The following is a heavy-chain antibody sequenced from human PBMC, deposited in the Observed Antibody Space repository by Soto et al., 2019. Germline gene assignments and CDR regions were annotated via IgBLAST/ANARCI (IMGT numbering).Heavy chain of an antibody. V-gene: IGHV3-30-3*01. D-gene: IGHD1-1*01. CDR1: GFTFSSYA. Sequence: GGSLRLSCAASGFTFSSYAMHWVRQAPGKGLEWVAVISYDGSNKYYADSVKGRFTISRDNSKNTLYLQMNSLRAEDTAVYYCARDHEVDDYYFDYWGQGTLVTVSS. CDR3: ARDHEVDDYYFDY. J-gene: IGHJ4*02. CDR2: ISYDGSNK.